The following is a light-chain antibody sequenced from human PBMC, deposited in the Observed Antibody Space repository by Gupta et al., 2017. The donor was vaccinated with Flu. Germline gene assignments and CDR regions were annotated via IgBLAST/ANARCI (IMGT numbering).Light chain of an antibody. Sequence: QSALTQSASVSGSPGQSITISCTGTSSDIGTYNYVSWYQQYPGKVPKLLIYEVSYRPSGISDRFSGSKSGNTASLTISGLQAEDEADYYCSSYTGSVTVFGGGTKLTAL. CDR1: SSDIGTYNY. J-gene: IGLJ3*02. CDR3: SSYTGSVTV. CDR2: EVS. V-gene: IGLV2-14*01.